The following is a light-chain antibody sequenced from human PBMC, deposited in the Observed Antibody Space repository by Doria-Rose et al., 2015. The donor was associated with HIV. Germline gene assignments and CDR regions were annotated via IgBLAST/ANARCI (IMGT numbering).Light chain of an antibody. J-gene: IGKJ1*01. CDR1: QDISNY. Sequence: MTQTPSSLSASAGDRVTITCRASQDISNYVAWYHQKPGKIPKLLIYAAVTLQSGVPSRFSGSGSGRDFTLTITSLQPEDVATYFCQKYNSAPPTFGQGTKVEIK. CDR2: AAV. V-gene: IGKV1-27*01. CDR3: QKYNSAPPT.